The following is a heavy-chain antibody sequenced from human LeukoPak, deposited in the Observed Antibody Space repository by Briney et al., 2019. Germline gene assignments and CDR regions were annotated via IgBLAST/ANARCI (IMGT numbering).Heavy chain of an antibody. CDR2: IHPNSGVT. CDR3: ARENYYFDY. Sequence: ASVKVSCKASGYTFTDYYMHWVRQAPGQGLEWMGWIHPNSGVTNYALKFQGRVTMTRDTSISTAYMELSGLRSDDTAFYYCARENYYFDYWGQGTLVTVSS. J-gene: IGHJ4*02. V-gene: IGHV1-2*02. CDR1: GYTFTDYY.